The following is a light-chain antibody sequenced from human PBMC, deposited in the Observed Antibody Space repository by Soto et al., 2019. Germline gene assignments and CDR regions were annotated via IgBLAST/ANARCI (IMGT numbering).Light chain of an antibody. CDR3: QQYNNWPRT. J-gene: IGKJ1*01. Sequence: ETVMTQSAATLSVSPGERATLPCRASQSVGSNLAWYQQKPGQAPRLLIYGASTRVTGVPARFSGSGSGTEFTLTISSLQSEDVAVYYCQQYNNWPRTLGQGTKVEIK. CDR1: QSVGSN. CDR2: GAS. V-gene: IGKV3-15*01.